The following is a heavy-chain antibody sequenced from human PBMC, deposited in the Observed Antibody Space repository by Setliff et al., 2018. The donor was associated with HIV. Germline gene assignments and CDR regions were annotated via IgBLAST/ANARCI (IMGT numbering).Heavy chain of an antibody. Sequence: PGESLKISCSSYGFTFSSFSMHWVRQAPGKGLQYVAGINGNGQTTYYGDSVKGRFTISRDNSKNTLSLQLNSLRPEDTAMYHCVRDFEYWSGVFVWGYFHFWGQGTPVTVSS. J-gene: IGHJ4*02. V-gene: IGHV3-64D*08. CDR2: INGNGQTT. D-gene: IGHD3-3*01. CDR1: GFTFSSFS. CDR3: VRDFEYWSGVFVWGYFHF.